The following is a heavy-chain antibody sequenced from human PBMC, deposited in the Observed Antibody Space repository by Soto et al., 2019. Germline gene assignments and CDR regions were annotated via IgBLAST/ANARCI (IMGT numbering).Heavy chain of an antibody. V-gene: IGHV5-51*01. CDR3: ARLDVNMRSAAWFDP. CDR1: GYSFTNYW. J-gene: IGHJ5*02. Sequence: GDSLKISCKASGYSFTNYWIGWVRQMPGKGLERMGIIYPGDSDTRYSPSFQGQVTISADKSISTAYLQWSSPKASDTAMYYCARLDVNMRSAAWFDPWGQGNLVTVSS. CDR2: IYPGDSDT.